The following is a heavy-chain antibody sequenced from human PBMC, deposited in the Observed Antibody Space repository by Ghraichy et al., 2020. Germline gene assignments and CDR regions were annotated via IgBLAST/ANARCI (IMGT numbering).Heavy chain of an antibody. J-gene: IGHJ3*02. CDR3: ASSSYCSSTSCYSYTFDI. D-gene: IGHD2-2*01. V-gene: IGHV3-23*01. CDR1: GFTFSSYA. Sequence: GGSLRLSCAASGFTFSSYAMSWVRQAPGKGLEWVSAISGSGGSTYYADSVKGRFTISRDNSKNTLYLQMNSLRAEDTAVFYCASSSYCSSTSCYSYTFDIWGQGTMVTVSS. CDR2: ISGSGGST.